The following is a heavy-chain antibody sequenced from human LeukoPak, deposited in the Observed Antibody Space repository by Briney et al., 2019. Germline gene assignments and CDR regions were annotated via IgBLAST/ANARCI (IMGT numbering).Heavy chain of an antibody. J-gene: IGHJ4*02. D-gene: IGHD1-26*01. CDR2: INPNSGST. CDR1: GYTFTGYY. CDR3: ARDTSGSLGHY. V-gene: IGHV1-2*06. Sequence: GASVKVSCKASGYTFTGYYMHWVRQAPGQGLEWMGRINPNSGSTNYAQKFQGRVTMTRDTSISTAYMELSRLRSDDTAVYYCARDTSGSLGHYWGQGTLVTVSS.